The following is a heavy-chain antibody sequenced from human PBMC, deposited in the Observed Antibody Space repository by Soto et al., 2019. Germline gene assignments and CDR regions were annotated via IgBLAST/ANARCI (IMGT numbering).Heavy chain of an antibody. V-gene: IGHV1-18*01. D-gene: IGHD1-1*01. CDR3: ARGTTEEALDY. Sequence: QVQLVQSGAEVKKPGASVKVSCKASGYTFTRYGISWVRQAPGQGLEWMGWISAYNGNTNYAQKLQGRDTITTDTSTSTAHIERRSLRSDDTALYYCARGTTEEALDYWGQGTLVTVSS. J-gene: IGHJ4*02. CDR1: GYTFTRYG. CDR2: ISAYNGNT.